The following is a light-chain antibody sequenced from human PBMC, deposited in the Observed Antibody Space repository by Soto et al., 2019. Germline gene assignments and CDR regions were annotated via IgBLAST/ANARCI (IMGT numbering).Light chain of an antibody. Sequence: DLQMTQSPSSLSASVGDRVTITCRASQRISSYLNWYQQKPGKAPKLLIYAASSLQSGVPSRFSGSGSGTDFTLTISSLQPEDFATYYCQQSYSTPQTFGQGTKV. CDR3: QQSYSTPQT. V-gene: IGKV1-39*01. CDR2: AAS. CDR1: QRISSY. J-gene: IGKJ1*01.